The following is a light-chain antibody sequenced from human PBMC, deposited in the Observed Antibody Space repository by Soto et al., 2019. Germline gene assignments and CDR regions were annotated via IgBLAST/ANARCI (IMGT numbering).Light chain of an antibody. CDR3: QQYNSYPHT. J-gene: IGKJ2*01. CDR2: DAS. Sequence: DIQMTQSPSTLSASVGDRVTITCRASQSISNCLAWYRQKPGKAPKLLIYDASSLESGVPSRFSGSGSGTEFTLIISSLQPIDFATYYCQQYNSYPHTFGQGTKLEI. V-gene: IGKV1-5*01. CDR1: QSISNC.